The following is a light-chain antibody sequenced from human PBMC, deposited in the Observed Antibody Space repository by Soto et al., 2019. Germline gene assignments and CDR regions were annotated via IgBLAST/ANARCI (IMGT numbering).Light chain of an antibody. CDR2: EAS. CDR1: STDFVSYNR. Sequence: QSALTQPPSVSGSPGQSVTISCTGTSTDFVSYNRVSWYQQPPGTAPKLIIYEASNRPSGVPDRFSGSKSGNTASLTISGLPAADEVDYYCSLYTSENTYVFGTGTKV. J-gene: IGLJ1*01. CDR3: SLYTSENTYV. V-gene: IGLV2-18*01.